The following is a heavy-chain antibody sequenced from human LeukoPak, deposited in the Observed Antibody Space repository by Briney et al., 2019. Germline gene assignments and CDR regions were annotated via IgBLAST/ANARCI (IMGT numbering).Heavy chain of an antibody. V-gene: IGHV4-59*01. J-gene: IGHJ5*02. CDR3: ARDDYRGVTNFDP. CDR1: GGSISPYF. CDR2: ISYTGST. Sequence: SETLSLTCTVSGGSISPYFWSWFRQPPGKGLEWIGYISYTGSTIYSPSLKSRVTISVDTSKNQFSLQLTSVTAADTAVYYCARDDYRGVTNFDPWGQGTLVTVSS. D-gene: IGHD3-10*01.